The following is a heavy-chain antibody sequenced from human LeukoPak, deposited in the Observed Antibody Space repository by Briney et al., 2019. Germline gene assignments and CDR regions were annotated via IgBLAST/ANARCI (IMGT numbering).Heavy chain of an antibody. CDR2: INPNSGGT. D-gene: IGHD2-2*01. V-gene: IGHV1-2*02. Sequence: ASVKVSCKASGYTFTDYYLHWVRQAPAQGLEWMGWINPNSGGTNYAQKFQGRVTLTRDPSMSTAYMEISRLTSDDAAVYYCARDNLEASWGSPGDYWGQGTLVTVSS. J-gene: IGHJ4*02. CDR3: ARDNLEASWGSPGDY. CDR1: GYTFTDYY.